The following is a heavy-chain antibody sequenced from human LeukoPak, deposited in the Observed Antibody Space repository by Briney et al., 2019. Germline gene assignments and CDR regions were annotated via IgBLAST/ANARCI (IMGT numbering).Heavy chain of an antibody. V-gene: IGHV3-23*01. D-gene: IGHD2-15*01. CDR3: AKERIWNVVVVVAAQNFDY. CDR1: GFTFNSCA. J-gene: IGHJ4*02. Sequence: GGSLRLSCAASGFTFNSCAMNWVRQAPGKGLEWVSGISGSGSSTYYADSVKGRFTISRDNSKNTLYLQMNNLRAEDTAVYYCAKERIWNVVVVVAAQNFDYWGQGTLVTVSS. CDR2: ISGSGSST.